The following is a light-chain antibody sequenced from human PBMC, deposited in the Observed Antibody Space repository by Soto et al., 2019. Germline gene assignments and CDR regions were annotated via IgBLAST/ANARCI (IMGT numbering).Light chain of an antibody. CDR2: AAS. CDR1: QSISSY. J-gene: IGKJ4*01. CDR3: QQSYSTRLT. Sequence: DIQMTQSPSSLSASVGDRVTITCRASQSISSYLNWYQQKPGKAPKLLIYAASSLQSGVPSRFSGSGSGTDFTLTISSLQPEDFETYYCQQSYSTRLTFGEGTKVEIK. V-gene: IGKV1-39*01.